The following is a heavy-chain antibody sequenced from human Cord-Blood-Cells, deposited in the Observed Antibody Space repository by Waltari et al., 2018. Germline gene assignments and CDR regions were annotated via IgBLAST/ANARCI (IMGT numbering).Heavy chain of an antibody. D-gene: IGHD6-13*01. CDR1: GYTFTSYA. CDR3: ARPKGDSSSWYYFDY. Sequence: QVQLVQSGAEVKKPGASVKVSCKASGYTFTSYAMLWVHQAPGQRLEWMGWLNAGNGNTKYSQKFQGRVTITRDTSASTAYMELSSLRSEDTAVYYCARPKGDSSSWYYFDYWGQGTLVTVSS. V-gene: IGHV1-3*01. CDR2: LNAGNGNT. J-gene: IGHJ4*02.